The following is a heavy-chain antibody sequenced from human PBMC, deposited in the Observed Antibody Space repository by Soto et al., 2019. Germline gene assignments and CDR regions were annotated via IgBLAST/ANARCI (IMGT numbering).Heavy chain of an antibody. CDR2: IYYSGST. D-gene: IGHD6-25*01. Sequence: PSETLSLTCTVSGGSISSSSYYWGWIRQPPGKGLEWIGNIYYSGSTYYNPSLKSRVTISVDTSKNQFSLKLSSVTAADTAVYYCARLRASAYYYYGMDVWGQGTTVTVS. J-gene: IGHJ6*02. V-gene: IGHV4-39*01. CDR3: ARLRASAYYYYGMDV. CDR1: GGSISSSSYY.